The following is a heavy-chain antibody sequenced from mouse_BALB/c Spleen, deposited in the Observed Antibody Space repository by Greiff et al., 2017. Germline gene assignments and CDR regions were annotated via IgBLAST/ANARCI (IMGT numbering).Heavy chain of an antibody. Sequence: EVMLVESGGGLVKPGGSLKLSCAASGFTFSSYAMSWVRQTPEKRLEWVASISSGGSTYYPDSVKGRFTISRDNARNILYLQMSSLRSEDTAMYYCAREDGYYLAWFAYWGQGTLVTVSA. CDR1: GFTFSSYA. J-gene: IGHJ3*01. CDR2: ISSGGST. D-gene: IGHD2-3*01. V-gene: IGHV5-6-5*01. CDR3: AREDGYYLAWFAY.